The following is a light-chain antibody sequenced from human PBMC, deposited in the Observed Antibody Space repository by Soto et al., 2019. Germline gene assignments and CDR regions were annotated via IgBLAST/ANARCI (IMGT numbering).Light chain of an antibody. CDR3: QQRSNWPPWT. V-gene: IGKV3-11*01. CDR2: DAS. Sequence: IVMTQSPATLSVSPGERGTVSCRAIQSVSRYYLAWYQVKPGQAPRLLIYDASNRATGIPARFSGSGSGTDFTLTISRLEPEDFAVYYCQQRSNWPPWTFGQGTKVDIK. CDR1: QSVSRYY. J-gene: IGKJ1*01.